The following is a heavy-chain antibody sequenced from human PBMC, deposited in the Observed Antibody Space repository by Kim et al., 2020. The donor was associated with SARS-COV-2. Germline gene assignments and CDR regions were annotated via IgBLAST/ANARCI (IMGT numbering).Heavy chain of an antibody. D-gene: IGHD3-9*01. CDR3: ARDDGVRPFLTGYTYYYYGMDV. CDR2: ISYDGSNK. Sequence: GGSLRLSCAASGFTFSSYAMHWVRQAPGKGLEWVAVISYDGSNKYYADSVKGRFTISRDNSKNTLYLQMNSLRAEDTAVYYCARDDGVRPFLTGYTYYYYGMDVWGQGTTVTVSS. CDR1: GFTFSSYA. V-gene: IGHV3-30*04. J-gene: IGHJ6*02.